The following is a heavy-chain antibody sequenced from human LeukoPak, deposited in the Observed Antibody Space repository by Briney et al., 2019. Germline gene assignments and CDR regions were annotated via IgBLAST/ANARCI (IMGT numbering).Heavy chain of an antibody. J-gene: IGHJ6*02. CDR2: IKQDGSEK. CDR3: ARERHDCSSTSCYTYYYAMDV. V-gene: IGHV3-7*01. CDR1: GFTFSSYW. D-gene: IGHD2-2*02. Sequence: GGSLRLSCAASGFTFSSYWMSWVRQAPGKGLEWVANIKQDGSEKYYVDSVKGRFTISRDNAKNSLYLQMNSLRAEDTAVYYCARERHDCSSTSCYTYYYAMDVWGQGTTVTVSS.